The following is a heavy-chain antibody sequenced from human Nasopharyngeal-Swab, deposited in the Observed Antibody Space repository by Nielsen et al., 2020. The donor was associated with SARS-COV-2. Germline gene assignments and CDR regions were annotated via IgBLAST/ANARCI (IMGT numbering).Heavy chain of an antibody. CDR1: GGSSRAYY. J-gene: IGHJ4*02. CDR2: INHIGNT. V-gene: IGHV4-34*01. Sequence: SETLSLTCVVDYGGSSRAYYWSWIRQPPGNALDWLGEINHIGNTNYNPSLESRVTMSADTSNSQFSLKLSYVTAADTAVYYCGRGLLLSAEPREIVETWGQGTLVTVSS. CDR3: GRGLLLSAEPREIVET. D-gene: IGHD2-15*01.